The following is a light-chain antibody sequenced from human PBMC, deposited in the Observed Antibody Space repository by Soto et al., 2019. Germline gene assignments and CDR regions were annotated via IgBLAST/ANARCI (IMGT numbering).Light chain of an antibody. V-gene: IGLV2-14*01. CDR1: SSEVGGYNY. CDR3: SSYTSSSTLGV. Sequence: QSALTQPASVSGSPGQSITISCTGTSSEVGGYNYVSWYQQHPGKAPKLMIYDVSNRPSGVSNRVSGSKSGNTASLTISGLQAEDEADYYCSSYTSSSTLGVFGGGTKLTVL. CDR2: DVS. J-gene: IGLJ2*01.